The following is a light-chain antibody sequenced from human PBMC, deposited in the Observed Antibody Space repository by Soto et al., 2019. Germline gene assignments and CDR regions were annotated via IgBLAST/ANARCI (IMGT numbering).Light chain of an antibody. V-gene: IGKV3-15*01. CDR3: QQYNNWLWT. J-gene: IGKJ1*01. CDR1: QSIDSN. CDR2: GAS. Sequence: IVMTQSPAILSASPGERATLSCRASQSIDSNLVWYQHKPGQAPRLLIYGASTRATGIPSRFSGSGSETDFTLTISSLQSEVFAVYYCQQYNNWLWTFGQGTKVEIK.